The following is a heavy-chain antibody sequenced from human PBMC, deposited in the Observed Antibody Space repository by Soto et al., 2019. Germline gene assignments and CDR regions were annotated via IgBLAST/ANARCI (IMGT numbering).Heavy chain of an antibody. V-gene: IGHV2-5*01. Sequence: QITLKESGPTLVKPTQTLTLTCTFSGFPLSTSGVGVAWVRQPPGQALEWLAFIFWNDEKHYRPSLKSRVTIIKDTSKNQVVLTMTNVDPVDTGTYYCARQDGYNSYHFEYWGQGTLVTVSS. J-gene: IGHJ4*02. CDR3: ARQDGYNSYHFEY. CDR1: GFPLSTSGVG. D-gene: IGHD1-1*01. CDR2: IFWNDEK.